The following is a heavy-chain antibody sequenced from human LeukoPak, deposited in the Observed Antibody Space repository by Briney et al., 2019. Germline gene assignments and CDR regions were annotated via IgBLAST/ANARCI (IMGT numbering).Heavy chain of an antibody. CDR2: INHSGST. J-gene: IGHJ5*02. V-gene: IGHV4-39*07. Sequence: SETLSLTCTVSGGSINSGTYYWGWIRQPPGKGLEWIGEINHSGSTNYNPSLKSRVTISVDTSKNQFSLKLSSVTAADTAVYYWARREEGGGTPSSPVNWFAPGGKETLVTVS. D-gene: IGHD6-6*01. CDR3: ARREEGGGTPSSPVNWFAP. CDR1: GGSINSGTYY.